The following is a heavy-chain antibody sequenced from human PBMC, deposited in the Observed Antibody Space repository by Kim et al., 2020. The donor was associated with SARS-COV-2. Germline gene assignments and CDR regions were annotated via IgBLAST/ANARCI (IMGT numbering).Heavy chain of an antibody. D-gene: IGHD3-22*01. CDR2: ISYDGSNK. J-gene: IGHJ3*02. Sequence: GGSLRLSCAASGFTFSSYAMHWVRQAPGKGLEWVAVISYDGSNKYYADSVKGRFTISRDNSKNTLYLQMNSLRAEDTAVYYCAREVKDQGYYDSSGYYKDAFDIWGQGTMVTVSS. CDR1: GFTFSSYA. V-gene: IGHV3-30*04. CDR3: AREVKDQGYYDSSGYYKDAFDI.